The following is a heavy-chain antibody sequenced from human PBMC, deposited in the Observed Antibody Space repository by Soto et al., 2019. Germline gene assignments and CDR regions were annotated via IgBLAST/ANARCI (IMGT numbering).Heavy chain of an antibody. CDR2: ISSSSSYI. CDR1: GFTFSSYW. D-gene: IGHD3-10*01. CDR3: ARDNGEFDP. Sequence: GGSLRLSCAASGFTFSSYWMHWVRQAPGKGLVWVSSISSSSSYIYYADSVKGRFTISRDNAKNSLYLQMNSLRAEDTAVYYCARDNGEFDPWGQGTLVTVSS. J-gene: IGHJ5*02. V-gene: IGHV3-21*01.